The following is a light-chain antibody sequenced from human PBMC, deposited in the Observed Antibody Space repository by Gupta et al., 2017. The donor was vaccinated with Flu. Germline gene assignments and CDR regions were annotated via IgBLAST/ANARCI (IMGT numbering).Light chain of an antibody. Sequence: SPATLSLSPGESATLSCRASQGVRTYLAWYQHKVGQAPRLLLYDASKRAPGIPDRFSGSGYGTDFTLTISSLEPGDSAVYYCQQRSNWFTFGGGTKVEIK. J-gene: IGKJ4*01. CDR3: QQRSNWFT. CDR1: QGVRTY. V-gene: IGKV3-11*01. CDR2: DAS.